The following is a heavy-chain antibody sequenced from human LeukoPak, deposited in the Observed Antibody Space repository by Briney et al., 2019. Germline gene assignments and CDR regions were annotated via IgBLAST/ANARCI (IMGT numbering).Heavy chain of an antibody. CDR3: ARVPTPLYDFWSGYYSDY. V-gene: IGHV3-48*01. Sequence: GGSLRLSCAASGFTFSSYSMNWVRKAPGKGLEWVSYISSSSSTIYYADSVKGRFTISRDNAKNSLYLQMNSQRAEDTAVYYCARVPTPLYDFWSGYYSDYWGQGTLVTVSS. J-gene: IGHJ4*02. D-gene: IGHD3-3*01. CDR1: GFTFSSYS. CDR2: ISSSSSTI.